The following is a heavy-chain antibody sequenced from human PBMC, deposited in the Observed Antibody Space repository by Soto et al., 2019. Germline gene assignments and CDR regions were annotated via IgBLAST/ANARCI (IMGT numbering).Heavy chain of an antibody. CDR3: ARGLAYYGSGSYYRAAYYYYGMDV. CDR2: ISSSGSTI. CDR1: GFTFSDYY. D-gene: IGHD3-10*01. Sequence: PGGSLRLSCAASGFTFSDYYMSWIRQAPGKGLEWVSYISSSGSTIYYADSVKGRFTIPRDNAKNSLYLQMNSLRAEDTAVYYCARGLAYYGSGSYYRAAYYYYGMDVWGQGTTVTVSS. J-gene: IGHJ6*02. V-gene: IGHV3-11*01.